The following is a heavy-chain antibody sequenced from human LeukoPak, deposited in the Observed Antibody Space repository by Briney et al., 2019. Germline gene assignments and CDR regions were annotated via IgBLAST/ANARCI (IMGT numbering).Heavy chain of an antibody. V-gene: IGHV3-66*01. D-gene: IGHD6-13*01. J-gene: IGHJ4*02. Sequence: GGSLRLSCAASGFTVSSNYMTWVRQAPGKGLEWVSVIFIGGSTYYADSVKGRFTISRDNSKNTLYLQMNSLRAEDTAVYYCARSDGIAAAGPFDYWGQGTLVTVSS. CDR1: GFTVSSNY. CDR3: ARSDGIAAAGPFDY. CDR2: IFIGGST.